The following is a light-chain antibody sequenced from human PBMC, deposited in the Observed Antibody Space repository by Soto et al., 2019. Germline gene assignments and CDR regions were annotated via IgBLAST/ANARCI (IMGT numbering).Light chain of an antibody. CDR2: KAS. CDR1: QSVSSL. V-gene: IGKV1-5*03. CDR3: QHYNSYPWT. J-gene: IGKJ1*01. Sequence: DIQMTQSPSTLSASVGDRVTITCRASQSVSSLLVWYQQKPGKAPKVLIYKASSLETGVPSRFSGIGSGTEFTLTISSLQPDDFATYYCQHYNSYPWTFGQGTKVEIK.